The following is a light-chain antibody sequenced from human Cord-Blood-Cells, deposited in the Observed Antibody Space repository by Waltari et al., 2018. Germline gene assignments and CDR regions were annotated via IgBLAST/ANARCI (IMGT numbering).Light chain of an antibody. CDR1: QSVLYSSNNKNY. CDR3: QQYYSTPYS. Sequence: DIVMTQSPDSLAVSMGERVTINCKSSQSVLYSSNNKNYLACYQQKPGQPPKLLIYWASTRESGVPDRFSGSGSGTDFTLTISSLQAEDVAVYYCQQYYSTPYSFSHGTKLEI. V-gene: IGKV4-1*01. CDR2: WAS. J-gene: IGKJ2*03.